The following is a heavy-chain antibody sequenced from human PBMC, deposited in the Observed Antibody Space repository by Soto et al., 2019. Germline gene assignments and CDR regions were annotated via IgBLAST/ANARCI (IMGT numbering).Heavy chain of an antibody. D-gene: IGHD1-1*01. CDR1: GFPFSAFA. CDR2: IGGSGASI. Sequence: PGGSLRLSCATSGFPFSAFAMNWVRHAPGKGLEWVSGIGGSGASIYYADSVKGRFTIFRDISKNTVYLQMDSLKVEDTAVYYCARDVDTTSHLNRFDPWGQGVMVTVSS. CDR3: ARDVDTTSHLNRFDP. V-gene: IGHV3-23*01. J-gene: IGHJ5*02.